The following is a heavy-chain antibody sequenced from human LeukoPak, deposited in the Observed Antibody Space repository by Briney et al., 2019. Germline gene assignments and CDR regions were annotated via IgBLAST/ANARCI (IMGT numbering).Heavy chain of an antibody. J-gene: IGHJ6*02. D-gene: IGHD1-26*01. CDR1: GGSISTYY. V-gene: IGHV4-59*01. CDR3: ARVGGSNFYYYGMDV. CDR2: IYDSGST. Sequence: SETLSLTCSVSGGSISTYYWSWIRQPPGKGLEWIGYIYDSGSTNYNPSLKSRVTISVDTSKNQFSLRLSSVTAADAAVYYCARVGGSNFYYYGMDVWGQGTTVTVSS.